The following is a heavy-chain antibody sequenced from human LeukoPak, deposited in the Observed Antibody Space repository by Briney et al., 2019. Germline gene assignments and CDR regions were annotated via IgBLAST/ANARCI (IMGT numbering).Heavy chain of an antibody. CDR3: ARVQGLRGYSYARAAFDI. CDR1: GGTFSSYA. V-gene: IGHV1-69*13. CDR2: IIPIFGTA. Sequence: SVKVSCKASGGTFSSYAISWVRQAPGQGLEWMGGIIPIFGTANYAQKFQGRVTITADESTSTAYMELSSLRSEDTAVYYCARVQGLRGYSYARAAFDIWGQGTMVTVSS. D-gene: IGHD5-18*01. J-gene: IGHJ3*02.